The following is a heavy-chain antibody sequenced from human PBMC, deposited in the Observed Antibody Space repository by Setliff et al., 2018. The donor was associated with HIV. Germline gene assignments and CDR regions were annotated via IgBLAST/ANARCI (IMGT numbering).Heavy chain of an antibody. J-gene: IGHJ4*02. Sequence: ASVKVSCKASGGTFSRSVFSWVRQAPGQGLEWMGWISTYNGNTNYAQKVQGRVTMTTDTSTNTAYMELRSLRSEDTAVYYCARDSLPPPQQYYDFWSGLDYWGQGTLVTVSS. CDR1: GGTFSRSV. V-gene: IGHV1-18*01. D-gene: IGHD3-3*01. CDR3: ARDSLPPPQQYYDFWSGLDY. CDR2: ISTYNGNT.